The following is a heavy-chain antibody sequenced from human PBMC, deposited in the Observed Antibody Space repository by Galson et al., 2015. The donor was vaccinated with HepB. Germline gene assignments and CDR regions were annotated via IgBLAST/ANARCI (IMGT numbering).Heavy chain of an antibody. Sequence: QSGAEVKKPGESLKISCKGSGYSFTSYWIGWVRQMPGKGLEWMGIIYPGDSDTRYSPSFQGQVTISADKSISTAYLQWSSLKASDTAMYYCARRNRRGAQYGSGSYYIDYWGQGTLVTVSS. D-gene: IGHD3-10*01. J-gene: IGHJ4*02. CDR3: ARRNRRGAQYGSGSYYIDY. CDR1: GYSFTSYW. V-gene: IGHV5-51*01. CDR2: IYPGDSDT.